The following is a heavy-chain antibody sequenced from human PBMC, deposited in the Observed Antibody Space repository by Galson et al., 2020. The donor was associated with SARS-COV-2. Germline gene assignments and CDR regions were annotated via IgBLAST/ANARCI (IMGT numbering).Heavy chain of an antibody. CDR3: ARGQPGITGSPYYFDY. Sequence: GGSLRLSCEASGFTFSNYWMHWVRQAPGKGLMWVSRINSDDFSTAFADSVKGRFTISRDNAKNTLYLQMNSLRAKDTAVYYCARGQPGITGSPYYFDYWGQGALVTVSS. J-gene: IGHJ4*02. D-gene: IGHD2-8*02. CDR2: INSDDFST. V-gene: IGHV3-74*01. CDR1: GFTFSNYW.